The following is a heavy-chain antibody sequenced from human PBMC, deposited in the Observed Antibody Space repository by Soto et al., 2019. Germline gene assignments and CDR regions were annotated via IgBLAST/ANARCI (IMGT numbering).Heavy chain of an antibody. CDR1: GYTLTELS. CDR3: ATGTYYDILTDYYRAAWFDP. CDR2: FDPEDGET. D-gene: IGHD3-9*01. J-gene: IGHJ5*02. Sequence: QVQLVQSGAEVKKPGASVKVSCKVSGYTLTELSMHWVRQAPGKGLEWMGGFDPEDGETIYAQKFQGRVTMTEDTSTDTAYMELSSLRSEDTAVYYCATGTYYDILTDYYRAAWFDPWGQGTLVTVSS. V-gene: IGHV1-24*01.